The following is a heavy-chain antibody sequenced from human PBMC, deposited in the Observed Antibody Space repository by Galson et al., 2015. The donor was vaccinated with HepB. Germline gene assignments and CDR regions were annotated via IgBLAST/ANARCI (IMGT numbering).Heavy chain of an antibody. V-gene: IGHV4-38-2*02. CDR2: IYHSGST. Sequence: TLSLTCAVSGYSISSGYYWGWIRQPPGKGLEWIGSIYHSGSTYYNPSLKSRVTISVDTSKNQFSLKLSSVTAADTAVYYCAREVENCGGDCSVRFQHWGQGTLVTVSS. CDR3: AREVENCGGDCSVRFQH. J-gene: IGHJ1*01. CDR1: GYSISSGYY. D-gene: IGHD2-21*02.